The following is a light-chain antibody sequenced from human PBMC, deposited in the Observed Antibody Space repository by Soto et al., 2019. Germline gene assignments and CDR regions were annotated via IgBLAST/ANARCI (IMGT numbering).Light chain of an antibody. CDR1: QSVRSSY. Sequence: EIVLTQSPATLSLSPGERATLSCRASQSVRSSYLAWYQQKPGQAPRLLIYGASSRATGIPDRFSGSGSGTDFTLTISRLEPEDFAVYYCQQYGSSPPWTFGQGTKVDI. J-gene: IGKJ1*01. V-gene: IGKV3-20*01. CDR3: QQYGSSPPWT. CDR2: GAS.